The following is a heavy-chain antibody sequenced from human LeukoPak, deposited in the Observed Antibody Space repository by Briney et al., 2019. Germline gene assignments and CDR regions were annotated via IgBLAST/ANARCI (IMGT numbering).Heavy chain of an antibody. CDR2: ISGSGDST. V-gene: IGHV3-23*01. CDR3: AKVRAPSGWFNSDY. Sequence: GGSVRLSCAASGFTFSNYVMSWVRQAPGKGLEWVSGISGSGDSTYYADSVKGRFTISRNNSKNTLYLQMNSLRVEDTAAYYCAKVRAPSGWFNSDYWGQGTLVTVSS. CDR1: GFTFSNYV. J-gene: IGHJ4*02. D-gene: IGHD6-19*01.